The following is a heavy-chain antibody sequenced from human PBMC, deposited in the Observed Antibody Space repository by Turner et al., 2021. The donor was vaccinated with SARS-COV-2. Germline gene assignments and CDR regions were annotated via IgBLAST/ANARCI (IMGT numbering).Heavy chain of an antibody. CDR3: AREKPGFDSSGYYPDAFDI. D-gene: IGHD3-22*01. J-gene: IGHJ3*02. V-gene: IGHV3-48*01. Sequence: EVQLVESGGGLVQPGGSLRLSCAASGFTFNTYNMHWVRQAPGKGLEWLSYISTTNTTIYYAASVEGRFTISRDNAKNSVYLQMNSLRAEDTAVYYCAREKPGFDSSGYYPDAFDIWGQGTMVTVSS. CDR2: ISTTNTTI. CDR1: GFTFNTYN.